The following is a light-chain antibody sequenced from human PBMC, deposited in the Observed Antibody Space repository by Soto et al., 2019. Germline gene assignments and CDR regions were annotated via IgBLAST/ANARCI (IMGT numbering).Light chain of an antibody. J-gene: IGKJ5*01. Sequence: IQVTQSPSSLSASVGDRVTITCRASQGIRNDLSWYQQKPGKAPKLLIYAASSLQSGVPSRFSGSGSGTDFSLTISFLQPEDSATYYCQQLNSYLPITFGQGTRLETK. V-gene: IGKV1-17*01. CDR1: QGIRND. CDR2: AAS. CDR3: QQLNSYLPIT.